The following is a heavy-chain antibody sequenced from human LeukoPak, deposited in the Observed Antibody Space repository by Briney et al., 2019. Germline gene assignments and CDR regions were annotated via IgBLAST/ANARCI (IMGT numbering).Heavy chain of an antibody. V-gene: IGHV1-18*01. CDR1: GYTFTTYG. J-gene: IGHJ5*02. Sequence: ASVKVSCKASGYTFTTYGISWVQQAPGQGLEWMGWISTYNGNTNYAQNLQGRVTMTIDTSTTTAYMELRSLRSDDTAVYYCARDRRGSGDDPGVWFDPWGQGTLVTVSS. D-gene: IGHD5-12*01. CDR2: ISTYNGNT. CDR3: ARDRRGSGDDPGVWFDP.